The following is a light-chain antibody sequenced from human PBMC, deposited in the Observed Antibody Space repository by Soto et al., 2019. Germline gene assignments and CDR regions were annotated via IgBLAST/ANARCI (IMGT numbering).Light chain of an antibody. Sequence: QSALTQPASVSGSPGQSITISCTGTSSDVGTYNLLSWYQHHPGKAPKLMIYEASKRHSGVSIRFSGSKSGNTASLTISGLQAEDEADYYCCSYTSSSVVFGGGTKLTVL. CDR3: CSYTSSSVV. CDR1: SSDVGTYNL. J-gene: IGLJ2*01. CDR2: EAS. V-gene: IGLV2-23*01.